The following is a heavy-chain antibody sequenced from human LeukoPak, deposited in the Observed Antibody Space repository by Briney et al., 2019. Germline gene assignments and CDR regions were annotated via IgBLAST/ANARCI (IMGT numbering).Heavy chain of an antibody. J-gene: IGHJ4*02. CDR2: IYYSGST. V-gene: IGHV4-39*01. D-gene: IGHD4-11*01. CDR3: VGHLPYSNYCNY. Sequence: ASETQSLTCTVSGGSISSSSYYWGWIRQPPGKGLEWIASIYYSGSTYYNPSLKSRVTISVDTSRNQFSLKLNSVTAADTAVYYCVGHLPYSNYCNYWGQGTLVTVSS. CDR1: GGSISSSSYY.